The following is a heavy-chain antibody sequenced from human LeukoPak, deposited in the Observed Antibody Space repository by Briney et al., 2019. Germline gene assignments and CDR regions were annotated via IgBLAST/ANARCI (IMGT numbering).Heavy chain of an antibody. J-gene: IGHJ4*02. CDR3: AREVGYCSSSSCHLDY. Sequence: ASVKVSCKASGYTFTDYYMHWLRQASGQGLEWMGGINPNSGGTNYAQKFQGRVTMTRDTSINTAYMELSRLGSDDTAVYYCAREVGYCSSSSCHLDYWGQGTLVTVSS. CDR2: INPNSGGT. CDR1: GYTFTDYY. V-gene: IGHV1-2*02. D-gene: IGHD2-2*01.